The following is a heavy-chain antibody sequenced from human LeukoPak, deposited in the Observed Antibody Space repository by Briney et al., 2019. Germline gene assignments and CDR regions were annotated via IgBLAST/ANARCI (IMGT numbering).Heavy chain of an antibody. D-gene: IGHD3-16*01. Sequence: GGSLRLSCAASGFTFSSYWMHWVRQAPGKGLVWVSRINSDGSSTSYADSVKGRFTISRDNAKNTLYLQMNSLRAEDTAVYYCAREGPSGGLDYWGQGTLVTVSS. V-gene: IGHV3-74*01. CDR2: INSDGSST. CDR1: GFTFSSYW. CDR3: AREGPSGGLDY. J-gene: IGHJ4*02.